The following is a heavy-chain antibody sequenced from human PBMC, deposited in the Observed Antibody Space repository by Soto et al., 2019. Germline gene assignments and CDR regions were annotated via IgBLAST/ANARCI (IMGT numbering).Heavy chain of an antibody. CDR1: GFTFSTYA. J-gene: IGHJ4*02. D-gene: IGHD2-15*01. CDR3: AKAGGDCSGGTCYSGQGDC. V-gene: IGHV3-23*01. Sequence: EVQLSESGGGLVQPGGSLRLSCTASGFTFSTYAMNWVRQAPGKGLEWVSGITGSGGSTYYADSVKGRFTISRDNFKNTLDLQMNSLRAEDTAVYYCAKAGGDCSGGTCYSGQGDCWGQGTLVTVSS. CDR2: ITGSGGST.